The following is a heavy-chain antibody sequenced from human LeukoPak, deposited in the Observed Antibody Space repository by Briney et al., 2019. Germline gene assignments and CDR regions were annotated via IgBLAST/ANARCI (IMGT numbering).Heavy chain of an antibody. D-gene: IGHD6-6*01. J-gene: IGHJ5*02. CDR1: GFTFSSYS. CDR2: ISSSSSYI. Sequence: GSLRLSCAASGFTFSSYSMNWVRQAPGKGLEWVSSISSSSSYIYYADSVKGRFTISRDNAKNSLYLQMNSLRAEDTAVYYCASGSIAARPNWFDPWGQGTLVTVSS. V-gene: IGHV3-21*01. CDR3: ASGSIAARPNWFDP.